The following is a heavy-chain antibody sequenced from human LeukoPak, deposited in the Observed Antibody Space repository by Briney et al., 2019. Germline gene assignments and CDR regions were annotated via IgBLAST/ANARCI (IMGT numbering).Heavy chain of an antibody. V-gene: IGHV3-53*04. J-gene: IGHJ5*02. Sequence: GGSLRLSCAASGFTVSSNYMSWVSQAPGKGLEWVSVIYSGGSTYHADSVKGRFTISRHNSKNTLYLQMNSLRAEDTAVYYCAREDRMSRVDPWGQGTLVTVSS. CDR1: GFTVSSNY. D-gene: IGHD2-15*01. CDR3: AREDRMSRVDP. CDR2: IYSGGST.